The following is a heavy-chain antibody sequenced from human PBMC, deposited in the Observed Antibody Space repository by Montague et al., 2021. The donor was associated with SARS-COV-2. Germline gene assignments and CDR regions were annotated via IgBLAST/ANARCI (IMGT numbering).Heavy chain of an antibody. CDR1: GFSLSTSGMC. CDR3: AREIAGATVLDY. D-gene: IGHD1-26*01. J-gene: IGHJ4*02. V-gene: IGHV2-70*11. Sequence: PALVKPTQTLTLTCTFSGFSLSTSGMCVSWIRQPPGRALEWLARIDWDDDKYYSTSLKTRLTISKDTSKNPVVLTMTNMDPVDTATYYCAREIAGATVLDYWGQGTLVTVSS. CDR2: IDWDDDK.